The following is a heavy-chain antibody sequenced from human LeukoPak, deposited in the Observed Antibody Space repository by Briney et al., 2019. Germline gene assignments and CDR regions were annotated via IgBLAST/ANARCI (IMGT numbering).Heavy chain of an antibody. CDR1: GVSVTNYY. D-gene: IGHD3-16*01. V-gene: IGHV4-4*07. CDR3: ARDITARGSFDY. CDR2: NYPTGDT. Sequence: KPSETLSLTYSVSGVSVTNYYWSWVRQPAGKRLEWIGRNYPTGDTIYNPSLKSRVTMSVDMSKNHLSLKLTSVTAADAAVYYCARDITARGSFDYWGQGILVSVSS. J-gene: IGHJ4*02.